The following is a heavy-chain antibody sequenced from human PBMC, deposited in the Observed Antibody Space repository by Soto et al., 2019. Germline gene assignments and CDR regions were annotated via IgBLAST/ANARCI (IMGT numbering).Heavy chain of an antibody. J-gene: IGHJ3*02. V-gene: IGHV3-66*01. D-gene: IGHD3-10*01. CDR2: TYSDGTT. Sequence: EVQLVESGGGLVQPGGSLRLSCSASGFTVSSNYMSWVRQAPGKGLEWVSVTYSDGTTYYADSVKGRFTISRDNSKNTLYLQMNSLRVEDTAVYYCVREYRRVGARDAYDIWGQETMVTVSS. CDR3: VREYRRVGARDAYDI. CDR1: GFTVSSNY.